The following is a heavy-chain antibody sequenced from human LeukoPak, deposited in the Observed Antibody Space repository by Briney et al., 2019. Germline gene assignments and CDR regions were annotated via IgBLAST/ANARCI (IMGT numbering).Heavy chain of an antibody. CDR3: ARDTQYSSSWYGFDY. D-gene: IGHD6-13*01. V-gene: IGHV1-69*05. Sequence: SVKVSCKASGGTFSSYAISWVRQAPGQRLEWMGGIIPIFGTANYAQKFQGRVTITTDESTSTAYMELSSLRSEDTAVYYCARDTQYSSSWYGFDYWGQGTLVTVSS. CDR2: IIPIFGTA. CDR1: GGTFSSYA. J-gene: IGHJ4*02.